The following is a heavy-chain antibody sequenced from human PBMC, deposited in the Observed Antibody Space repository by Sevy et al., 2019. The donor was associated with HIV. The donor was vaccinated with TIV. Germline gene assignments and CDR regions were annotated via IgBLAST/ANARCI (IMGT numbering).Heavy chain of an antibody. J-gene: IGHJ4*02. Sequence: ASVKVSCKASGYTFTGYYMHWVRQAPGQGLEWMGWINPNSGGTNYAQKFQGRVTMTRDTSIRTAYMELGRLGSDDTAVYYCARDRSYSSPFLVDYWGQGTLVTVSS. V-gene: IGHV1-2*02. D-gene: IGHD1-26*01. CDR2: INPNSGGT. CDR1: GYTFTGYY. CDR3: ARDRSYSSPFLVDY.